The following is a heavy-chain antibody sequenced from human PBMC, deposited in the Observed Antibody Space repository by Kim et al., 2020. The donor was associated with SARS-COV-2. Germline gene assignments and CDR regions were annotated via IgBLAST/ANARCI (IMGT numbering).Heavy chain of an antibody. J-gene: IGHJ4*02. Sequence: GGSLRLSCAASGFTFSSYAMSWVRQAPGKGLEWVSAISGSGGSTYYADSVKGRFTISRDNSKNTLYLQMNSLRAEDTAVYYCAKTTYYYDSSGYLPLDYWGQGTLVTVSS. D-gene: IGHD3-22*01. CDR1: GFTFSSYA. CDR3: AKTTYYYDSSGYLPLDY. V-gene: IGHV3-23*01. CDR2: ISGSGGST.